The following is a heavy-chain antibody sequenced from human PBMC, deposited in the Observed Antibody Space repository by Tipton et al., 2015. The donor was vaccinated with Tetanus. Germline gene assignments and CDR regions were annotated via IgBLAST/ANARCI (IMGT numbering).Heavy chain of an antibody. Sequence: TLSLTCTVSGDSISRGGYSWNWIRQHPEKGLEWIGNIYYSGSTYSSPSLKSRVTMSVDTSKKDFSVSLTSVTAADTAVYYCARLREIVSRSGWAFDYWGQGILVTVSS. CDR1: GDSISRGGYS. CDR3: ARLREIVSRSGWAFDY. V-gene: IGHV4-31*03. J-gene: IGHJ4*02. D-gene: IGHD5/OR15-5a*01. CDR2: IYYSGST.